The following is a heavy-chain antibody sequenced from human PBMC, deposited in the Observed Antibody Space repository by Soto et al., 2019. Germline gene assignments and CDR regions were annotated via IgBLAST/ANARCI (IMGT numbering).Heavy chain of an antibody. D-gene: IGHD3-3*01. Sequence: PSETLSLTCTVSGGSVSSGSYYWSWIRQPAGKGLEGIGYMYYRGSTNYNPSLKSRVSISLDTSKNQFSLKLISVTAADTAVYFCPTTRDVWSGNDAYDIWRQGTMVTVSS. CDR3: PTTRDVWSGNDAYDI. CDR1: GGSVSSGSYY. J-gene: IGHJ3*02. V-gene: IGHV4-61*01. CDR2: MYYRGST.